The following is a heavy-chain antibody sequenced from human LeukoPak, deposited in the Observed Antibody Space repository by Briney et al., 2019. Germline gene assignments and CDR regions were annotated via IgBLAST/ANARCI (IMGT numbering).Heavy chain of an antibody. V-gene: IGHV3-30*02. CDR1: GFAFSTYG. D-gene: IGHD6-19*01. CDR2: IRYDGTSK. J-gene: IGHJ4*02. CDR3: AKGYSSGWKVDF. Sequence: GGSLRLSCAASGFAFSTYGMHWIRQAPDRGLEWVAFIRYDGTSKYYADSVKGRFTISRDNSKNTLYLEMNSLRAEDTAVYYCAKGYSSGWKVDFWGQGTLATVSS.